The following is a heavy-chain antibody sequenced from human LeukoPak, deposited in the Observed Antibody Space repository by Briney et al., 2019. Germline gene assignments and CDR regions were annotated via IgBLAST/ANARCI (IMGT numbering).Heavy chain of an antibody. V-gene: IGHV4-39*07. CDR1: GGSISSSTYY. CDR3: AREYYYDSSGFDY. J-gene: IGHJ4*02. CDR2: IYYSGTT. Sequence: PSETLSLTCTVSGGSISSSTYYWGWIRQPPGKELEWIGSIYYSGTTYYNPSLKSRVTISVDTSKNQFSLKLSSVTAADTAVYYCAREYYYDSSGFDYWGQGTLVTVSS. D-gene: IGHD3-22*01.